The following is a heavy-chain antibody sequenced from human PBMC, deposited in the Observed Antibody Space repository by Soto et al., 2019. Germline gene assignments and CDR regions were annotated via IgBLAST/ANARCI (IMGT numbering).Heavy chain of an antibody. D-gene: IGHD4-17*01. CDR2: ISAYNGTT. CDR3: ARDRDYGDYGTHRILSSREFDY. CDR1: CYVLTSYG. V-gene: IGHV1-18*04. Sequence: ASSQVSCQACCYVLTSYGSSWVRQAAGQGPEWXVWISAYNGTTNNARRLQGRVTMTGDTSISTAYMGLSRLRSDDTAVYYCARDRDYGDYGTHRILSSREFDYWGQRTLVTVS. J-gene: IGHJ4*02.